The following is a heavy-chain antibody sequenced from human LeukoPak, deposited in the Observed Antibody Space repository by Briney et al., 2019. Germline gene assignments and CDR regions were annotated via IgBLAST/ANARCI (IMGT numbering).Heavy chain of an antibody. CDR1: GGSISSYY. Sequence: SETLSLTCTVSGGSISSYYWSWIRQPAGKGLEWIGRIHPSGSTDYNPSFKSRVTMSVDTSKNQFSLKVRSVTAADTAVYYCAREGSATARPFVSNDYWGQGTLVTVSS. CDR2: IHPSGST. V-gene: IGHV4-4*07. D-gene: IGHD6-6*01. J-gene: IGHJ4*02. CDR3: AREGSATARPFVSNDY.